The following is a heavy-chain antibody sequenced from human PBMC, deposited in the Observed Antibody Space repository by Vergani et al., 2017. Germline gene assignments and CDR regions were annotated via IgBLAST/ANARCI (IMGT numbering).Heavy chain of an antibody. D-gene: IGHD7-27*01. CDR2: INYVGRT. CDR1: GGSINPSSSF. Sequence: QLQLQESGPGLVKPSETLSLICTVSGGSINPSSSFWGWIRQSPGKGLEWIGSINYVGRTYYIPSLQSRATVFVDTSKNQFSLNLTSVTAADTAVYYCARLWAPTTTWGRGFDYWGQGTLVSVSS. J-gene: IGHJ4*02. CDR3: ARLWAPTTTWGRGFDY. V-gene: IGHV4-39*01.